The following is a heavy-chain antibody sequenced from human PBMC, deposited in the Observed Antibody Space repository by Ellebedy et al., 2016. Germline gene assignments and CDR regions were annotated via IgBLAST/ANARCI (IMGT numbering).Heavy chain of an antibody. J-gene: IGHJ4*02. D-gene: IGHD3-10*01. Sequence: GESLKISCAASGFIFSDYYMSWIRQAPGRGLEWVSYISSSSTYTNYADSVNGRFTISRDNAKNSLYLQMNSLRAEDTAMYYCAREIPMLLNTPMVRGAYWGQGTLVSVSS. CDR1: GFIFSDYY. V-gene: IGHV3-11*06. CDR2: ISSSSTYT. CDR3: AREIPMLLNTPMVRGAY.